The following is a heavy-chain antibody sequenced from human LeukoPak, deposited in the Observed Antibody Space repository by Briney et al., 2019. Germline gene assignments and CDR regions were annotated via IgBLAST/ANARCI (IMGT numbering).Heavy chain of an antibody. Sequence: SETLSLTCTVSGASISSFYWSWIRQPPGKGLEWIRYIYNSGNTNHNPSLKSRVAISVDTSKNQFSLKLSSVTAADTAVYYCARRLNDILTGFMAFDIWGQGTMVTVSS. D-gene: IGHD3-9*01. CDR2: IYNSGNT. CDR1: GASISSFY. J-gene: IGHJ3*02. V-gene: IGHV4-59*08. CDR3: ARRLNDILTGFMAFDI.